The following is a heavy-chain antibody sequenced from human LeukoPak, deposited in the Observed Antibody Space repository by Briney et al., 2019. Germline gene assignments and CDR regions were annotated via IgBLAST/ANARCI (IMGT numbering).Heavy chain of an antibody. V-gene: IGHV3-23*01. Sequence: PGGSLRLSCAAYGFTFSTYDMSWVRQAPGMGLEWVSAISGRGDTIFYADSVKGRFTISRDNSKNTLYLQMNSLRAEDTAVYYCAKEIGPYYDILTGYYDDAFDIWGQRTMVTVSS. CDR3: AKEIGPYYDILTGYYDDAFDI. J-gene: IGHJ3*02. CDR2: ISGRGDTI. D-gene: IGHD3-9*01. CDR1: GFTFSTYD.